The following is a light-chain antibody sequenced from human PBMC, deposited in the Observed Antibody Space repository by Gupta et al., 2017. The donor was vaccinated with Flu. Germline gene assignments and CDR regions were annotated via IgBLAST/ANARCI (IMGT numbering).Light chain of an antibody. Sequence: TSSLSAAEGDRVTITCRARRGISSYLNWYQQRPGKAPKLLIYAASSLHSGVPSRFSGSGSGTDFTLTISSLQPEEFATYYCQQSYSTPRTFGQGTKVEIK. CDR3: QQSYSTPRT. CDR2: AAS. V-gene: IGKV1-39*01. CDR1: RGISSY. J-gene: IGKJ1*01.